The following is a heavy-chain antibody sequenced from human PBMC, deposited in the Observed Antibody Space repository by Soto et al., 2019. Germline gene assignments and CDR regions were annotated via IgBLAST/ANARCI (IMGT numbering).Heavy chain of an antibody. CDR3: AREAVAVAAHGDYGMDV. J-gene: IGHJ6*02. Sequence: GGSLRLSCAVSGFTFNSYTMNWVRQSPGKGLEWVSSISGSSSYIYYSDSLKGRFTISRDNAKNSLYLQMNSLRAEDTAVYYCAREAVAVAAHGDYGMDVWGQGTTVTVSS. CDR1: GFTFNSYT. V-gene: IGHV3-21*01. CDR2: ISGSSSYI. D-gene: IGHD6-19*01.